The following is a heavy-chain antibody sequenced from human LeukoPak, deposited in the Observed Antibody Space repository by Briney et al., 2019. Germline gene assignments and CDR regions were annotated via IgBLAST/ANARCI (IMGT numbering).Heavy chain of an antibody. D-gene: IGHD2-2*01. Sequence: PGGSLRLSCAASGFTFSNYAMSWVRQAPGKGLEWVSLISGSGGSTYYADSVKGRFTISRDNSKKTLYLQMNSLRAEDTAVYYCAKGGPYCTSTSCYWYHYYYYMDVWGKGTPVTVSS. J-gene: IGHJ6*03. V-gene: IGHV3-23*01. CDR3: AKGGPYCTSTSCYWYHYYYYMDV. CDR1: GFTFSNYA. CDR2: ISGSGGST.